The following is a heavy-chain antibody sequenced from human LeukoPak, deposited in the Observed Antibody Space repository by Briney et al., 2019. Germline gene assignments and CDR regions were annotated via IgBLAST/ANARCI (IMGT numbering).Heavy chain of an antibody. CDR1: GFTFTNAW. J-gene: IGHJ4*02. CDR2: IKSKTDGGTT. V-gene: IGHV3-15*01. CDR3: TTAFNWELLLYFHY. D-gene: IGHD1-26*01. Sequence: GGSLRLSCAASGFTFTNAWMTWVRQAPGKGLEWVGRIKSKTDGGTTDYAAPVDGRFTISREDSKNMLYLQMNSLKTEDTTKYYCTTAFNWELLLYFHYWGQGTLATVSS.